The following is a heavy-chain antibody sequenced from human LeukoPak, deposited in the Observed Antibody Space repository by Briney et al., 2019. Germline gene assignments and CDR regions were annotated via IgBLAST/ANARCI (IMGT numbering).Heavy chain of an antibody. D-gene: IGHD1-1*01. Sequence: ASVKVSCKASGYTFTGYYMHWVRQAPGQGLEWMGRSNPNSGGTNYAQKFQGRVTMTRDTSISTAYMEVSRLRSDDTAVYYCARPLTDQVLDYWGQGTLVTVSS. J-gene: IGHJ4*02. CDR3: ARPLTDQVLDY. CDR2: SNPNSGGT. V-gene: IGHV1-2*06. CDR1: GYTFTGYY.